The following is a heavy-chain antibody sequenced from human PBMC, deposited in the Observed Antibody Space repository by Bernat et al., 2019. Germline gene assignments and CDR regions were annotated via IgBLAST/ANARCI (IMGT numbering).Heavy chain of an antibody. CDR2: IFWDDDQ. D-gene: IGHD6-13*01. J-gene: IGHJ4*02. V-gene: IGHV2-5*02. Sequence: QITLKESGPTLVKPTQTLTLTCTFSGFSLNTSGVGVGWIRQPPGKALEWLALIFWDDDQRYSPSLKSRLTITKDTSKNLVVLTMTNVDPVDTATYYCTRRLAAVGLDYWGQGTLVTVSS. CDR1: GFSLNTSGVG. CDR3: TRRLAAVGLDY.